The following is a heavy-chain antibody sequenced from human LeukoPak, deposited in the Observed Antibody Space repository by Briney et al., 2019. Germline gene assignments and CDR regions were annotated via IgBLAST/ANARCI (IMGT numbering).Heavy chain of an antibody. CDR1: GGSFSGYY. V-gene: IGHV4-34*01. J-gene: IGHJ5*02. Sequence: SETLSLTCAVHGGSFSGYYWSWIRQPPGKGLEWIGEINHSGSTNYNPSLKSRVTTSVDTSKNQFSLKLSSVTAADTAVYYCARISSWYLGWFDPWGQGTLVTVSS. D-gene: IGHD6-13*01. CDR2: INHSGST. CDR3: ARISSWYLGWFDP.